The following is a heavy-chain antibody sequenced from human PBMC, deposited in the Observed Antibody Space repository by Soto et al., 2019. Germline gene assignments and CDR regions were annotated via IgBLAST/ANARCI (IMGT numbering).Heavy chain of an antibody. CDR2: MNPNSGNT. Sequence: ASVTVSCKASGYTFTSCDINWVRQATGQGLEWMGWMNPNSGNTGYAQKFQGRVTMTRNTSISTAYMELTSLRSEDTAVYYCARGLGLVKSYFDSWGQGTLVTVSS. D-gene: IGHD6-19*01. V-gene: IGHV1-8*01. J-gene: IGHJ4*02. CDR1: GYTFTSCD. CDR3: ARGLGLVKSYFDS.